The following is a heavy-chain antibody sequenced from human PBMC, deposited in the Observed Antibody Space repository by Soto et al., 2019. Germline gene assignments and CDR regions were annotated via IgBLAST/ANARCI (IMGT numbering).Heavy chain of an antibody. Sequence: GXSVKVSYNASGYTFTSYGISLVRHTPGQGLEWMGWISAYNGNTNYAQKLQGRVTMTTDTSTSTAYMELRSLRSDDTAVYYCARLNYDSKDWFDPWGQGTLVTVSS. D-gene: IGHD3-22*01. CDR1: GYTFTSYG. CDR2: ISAYNGNT. J-gene: IGHJ5*02. CDR3: ARLNYDSKDWFDP. V-gene: IGHV1-18*01.